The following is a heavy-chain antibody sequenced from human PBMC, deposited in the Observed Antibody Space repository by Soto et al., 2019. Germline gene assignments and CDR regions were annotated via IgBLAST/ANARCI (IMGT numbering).Heavy chain of an antibody. V-gene: IGHV3-73*01. CDR2: IRSKANSYAT. D-gene: IGHD5-12*01. Sequence: GGSLRLSYAASGFTFSGSAMHWVRQASGKGLEWVGRIRSKANSYATAYAASVKGRFTISRDDSKNTAYLQMNSLKTEDTAVYYCTSSGYEDYYYYYMDVWGKGTTVTVSS. CDR3: TSSGYEDYYYYYMDV. CDR1: GFTFSGSA. J-gene: IGHJ6*03.